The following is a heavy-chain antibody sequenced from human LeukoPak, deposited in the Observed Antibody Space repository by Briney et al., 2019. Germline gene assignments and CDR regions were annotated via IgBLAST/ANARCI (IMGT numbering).Heavy chain of an antibody. CDR3: ARERERCGGDCLDY. V-gene: IGHV3-48*03. CDR1: GFRFSAYE. CDR2: IPYSGSAV. J-gene: IGHJ4*02. D-gene: IGHD2-21*02. Sequence: GGSLRLSCIASGFRFSAYEMNWVRQAPGKGLEWGSYIPYSGSAVHYADSVQGRFTISRDNAKNSLYLQMNSLRAEDTAVYYCARERERCGGDCLDYWGQGTLVTVSS.